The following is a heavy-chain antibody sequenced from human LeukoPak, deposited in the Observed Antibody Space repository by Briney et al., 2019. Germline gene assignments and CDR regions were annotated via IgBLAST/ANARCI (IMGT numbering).Heavy chain of an antibody. CDR3: ARDDQGSSWYLGHSDAFDI. CDR2: ISSGSSYT. D-gene: IGHD6-13*01. V-gene: IGHV3-21*01. CDR1: GFTFSSYS. J-gene: IGHJ3*02. Sequence: PGGSLRLSCAASGFTFSSYSMNWVRQAPGKGLEWVSSISSGSSYTYYGDSVKGRFTISRDNTKKSLYLQMNGLRAEDTAVYYCARDDQGSSWYLGHSDAFDIWGQGTMVTVSS.